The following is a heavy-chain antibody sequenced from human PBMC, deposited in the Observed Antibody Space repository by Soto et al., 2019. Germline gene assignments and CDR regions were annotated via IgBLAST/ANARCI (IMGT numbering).Heavy chain of an antibody. Sequence: PGGSLRLSCAASGFTFSSYGMHWVRQAPGKGLEWVAVIWYDGSNKYYADSVKGRFTISRDNSKNTLYLQMNSLRAEDTAVYYCARGGRDGYKMRNHFDYWGQGTLVTVSS. CDR2: IWYDGSNK. CDR1: GFTFSSYG. D-gene: IGHD2-15*01. J-gene: IGHJ4*02. CDR3: ARGGRDGYKMRNHFDY. V-gene: IGHV3-33*01.